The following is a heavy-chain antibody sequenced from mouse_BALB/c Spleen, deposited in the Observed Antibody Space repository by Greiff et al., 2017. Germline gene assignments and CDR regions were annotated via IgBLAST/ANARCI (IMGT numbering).Heavy chain of an antibody. V-gene: IGHV6-6*02. CDR1: GFTFSNYW. D-gene: IGHD2-2*01. J-gene: IGHJ2*01. CDR2: IRLKSNNYAT. CDR3: GYDEGNFDS. Sequence: EEKVEESGGGLVQPGGSMKLSCGASGFTFSNYWMNWVRQSPEKGLEWVAEIRLKSNNYATHYAGSVKGRLTISRDDSKSRVYLQMNNLRAEDTGMYYCGYDEGNFDSWGQGTTRTVSS.